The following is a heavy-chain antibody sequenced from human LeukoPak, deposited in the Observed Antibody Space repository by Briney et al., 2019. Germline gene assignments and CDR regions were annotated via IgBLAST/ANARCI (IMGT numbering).Heavy chain of an antibody. D-gene: IGHD6-13*01. V-gene: IGHV4-59*01. CDR1: GGSISSYY. CDR2: IYYSGST. J-gene: IGHJ2*01. CDR3: ARDVGSSWYVWYFDL. Sequence: PSETLSLTCTVSGGSISSYYRSWIRQPPGKGLEWVGYIYYSGSTNYNRSLKSRVTISVDTSKNQFSLKLSSVTAADTAVYYCARDVGSSWYVWYFDLWGRGTLVTVSS.